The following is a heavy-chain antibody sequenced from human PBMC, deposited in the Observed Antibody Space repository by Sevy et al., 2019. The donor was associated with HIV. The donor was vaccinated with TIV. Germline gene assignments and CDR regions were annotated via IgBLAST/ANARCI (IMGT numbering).Heavy chain of an antibody. V-gene: IGHV4-39*02. CDR3: ARWTMGITMIQGEFDS. CDR1: GGSISNSAYY. CDR2: IYYIGNT. D-gene: IGHD3-10*01. Sequence: LSLTCTVSGGSISNSAYYWGWIRQPPGKGLEWIGNIYYIGNTYYKPSLKSRVTISVDTSKNHFSLKLTSVTAADTAVYYCARWTMGITMIQGEFDSWGQGTLVTVSS. J-gene: IGHJ5*01.